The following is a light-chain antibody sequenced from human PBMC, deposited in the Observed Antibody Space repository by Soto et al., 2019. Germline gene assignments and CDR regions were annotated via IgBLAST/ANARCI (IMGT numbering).Light chain of an antibody. J-gene: IGKJ2*01. Sequence: DIQMTQSPSTLSASVGARVTITCRASQSITRWWAWYQQRPGKAPKLLIYDASSLEGGVPSRFSGNGSWTEFTLAISSLQADDFGTYYCQQYNAYPYTFGQGTELEIK. CDR3: QQYNAYPYT. V-gene: IGKV1-5*01. CDR1: QSITRW. CDR2: DAS.